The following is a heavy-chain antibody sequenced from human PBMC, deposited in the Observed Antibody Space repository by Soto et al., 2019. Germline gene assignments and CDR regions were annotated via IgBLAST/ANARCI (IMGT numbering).Heavy chain of an antibody. D-gene: IGHD3-9*01. CDR2: ISWNSGSI. CDR1: GFTFDDYA. Sequence: GGSLRLSCAASGFTFDDYAMHWVRQAPGKGLEWVSGISWNSGSIGYADSVKGRFTISRDNAKNSLYLQMNSLRAEDTALYYCAKAIGTYYDILTGYYFDYWGQGTLVTVSS. V-gene: IGHV3-9*01. J-gene: IGHJ4*02. CDR3: AKAIGTYYDILTGYYFDY.